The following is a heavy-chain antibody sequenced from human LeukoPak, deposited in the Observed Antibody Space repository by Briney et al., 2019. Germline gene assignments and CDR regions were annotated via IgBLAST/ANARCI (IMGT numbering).Heavy chain of an antibody. V-gene: IGHV1-8*01. Sequence: ASVKVSRKASGYTFTSYDINWVRQATGQGLEWMGWMNPNSGNTGYAQKFQGRVTMTRNTSISTAYMELSSLRSEDTAVYYCARDLRKQQRSGGYWGQGTLVSVSS. CDR2: MNPNSGNT. CDR3: ARDLRKQQRSGGY. CDR1: GYTFTSYD. D-gene: IGHD6-13*01. J-gene: IGHJ4*02.